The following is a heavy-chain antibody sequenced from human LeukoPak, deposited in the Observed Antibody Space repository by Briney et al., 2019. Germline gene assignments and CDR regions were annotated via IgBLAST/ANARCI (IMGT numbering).Heavy chain of an antibody. J-gene: IGHJ6*03. CDR3: ARVGPSGLTYYYYYMDV. CDR2: ISYSGRS. CDR1: GGSISSHY. V-gene: IGHV4-59*11. D-gene: IGHD3/OR15-3a*01. Sequence: SETLSLTCTLSGGSISSHYWSWIRQPPGTGLEWIGYISYSGRSNFNPSLKSRVTFSVDTSKNQFSLRLRSVAAADTAVYYCARVGPSGLTYYYYYMDVWGKGTTVTVSS.